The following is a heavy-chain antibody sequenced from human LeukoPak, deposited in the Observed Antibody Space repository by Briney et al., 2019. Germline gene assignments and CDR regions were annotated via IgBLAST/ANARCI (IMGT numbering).Heavy chain of an antibody. D-gene: IGHD6-13*01. CDR2: ISAYNGNT. CDR3: ARDLGIAAAGTPDY. J-gene: IGHJ4*02. V-gene: IGHV1-18*01. CDR1: GYTFTSYG. Sequence: ASVKVSCKASGYTFTSYGISWVRQAPGQGLEGMGWISAYNGNTNYAQKLQGRVTMPTDTSTSKAYMELRSLRSDDTAVYYCARDLGIAAAGTPDYWGQGTLVTVSS.